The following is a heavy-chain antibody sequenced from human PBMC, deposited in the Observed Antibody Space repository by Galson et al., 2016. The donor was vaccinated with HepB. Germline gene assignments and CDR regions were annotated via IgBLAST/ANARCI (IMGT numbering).Heavy chain of an antibody. CDR2: MNPNSGKT. J-gene: IGHJ5*02. Sequence: SCKASGYTFTNYDINWVRQAAGQGLEWMGWMNPNSGKTGYAQKFQGRVTMTMNTSIRTAYMELSSLRADDTAVYYCARGACDQYCSITSSNWFDPWGQGTLVTVSS. D-gene: IGHD2-2*01. CDR1: GYTFTNYD. CDR3: ARGACDQYCSITSSNWFDP. V-gene: IGHV1-8*01.